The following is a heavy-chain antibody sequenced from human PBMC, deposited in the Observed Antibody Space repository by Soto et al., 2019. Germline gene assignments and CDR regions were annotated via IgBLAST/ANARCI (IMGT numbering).Heavy chain of an antibody. J-gene: IGHJ4*02. CDR1: GDSIRSYY. Sequence: QVQLQESGPGLVKPSETLSLTCTVSGDSIRSYYWTWIRQPPGKGLEWIAFIYYGGSTNYNPSLKSRVTISVDTSKNQFSLNLNSVTAADTAVYYCARPGRDWGSLEYWGQGTRVTVSS. CDR3: ARPGRDWGSLEY. D-gene: IGHD7-27*01. CDR2: IYYGGST. V-gene: IGHV4-59*08.